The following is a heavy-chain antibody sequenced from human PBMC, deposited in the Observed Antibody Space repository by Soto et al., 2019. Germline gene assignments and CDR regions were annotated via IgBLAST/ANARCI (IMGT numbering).Heavy chain of an antibody. Sequence: ASVKVSCKASGYTFTSYYMHWVRQAPGQGLEWMGIINPSGGSTSYAQKFQGRVTMTRDASTSTVYMELSSLRSEDTAVYYCARVGPYDFWSGYPGLFDYWGQGTLVTVSS. CDR2: INPSGGST. CDR1: GYTFTSYY. D-gene: IGHD3-3*01. CDR3: ARVGPYDFWSGYPGLFDY. V-gene: IGHV1-46*03. J-gene: IGHJ4*02.